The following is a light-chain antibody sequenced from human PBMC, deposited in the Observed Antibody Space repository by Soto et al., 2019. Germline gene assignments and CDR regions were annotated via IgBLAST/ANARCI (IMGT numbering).Light chain of an antibody. CDR2: DVG. Sequence: QSALTQPASVSGSPGQSITISCTGTHSDIGNYNYVSWYQHLPGKAPKLMIYDVGSRPSGVSSRFSGSKSGNTASLAISGLQPEDEADYYCNSYREDHPRFYVFGTGTKVTVL. CDR3: NSYREDHPRFYV. CDR1: HSDIGNYNY. J-gene: IGLJ1*01. V-gene: IGLV2-14*03.